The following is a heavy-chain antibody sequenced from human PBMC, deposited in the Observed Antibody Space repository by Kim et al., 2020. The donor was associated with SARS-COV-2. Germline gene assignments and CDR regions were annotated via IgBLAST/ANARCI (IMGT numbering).Heavy chain of an antibody. Sequence: QEIQERVTITRDMSTSTAYMELSSLRSEDTAVYYCAAGTYGSGSYPVDYWGQGTLVTVSS. D-gene: IGHD3-10*01. J-gene: IGHJ4*02. V-gene: IGHV1-58*01. CDR3: AAGTYGSGSYPVDY.